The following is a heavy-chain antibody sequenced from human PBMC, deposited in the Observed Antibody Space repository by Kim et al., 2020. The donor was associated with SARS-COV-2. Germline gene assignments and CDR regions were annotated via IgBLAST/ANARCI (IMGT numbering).Heavy chain of an antibody. J-gene: IGHJ6*02. CDR3: TRGHYGLDV. CDR2: ISTTSSYT. CDR1: GFTFSDHY. V-gene: IGHV3-11*06. Sequence: GGSLRLSCEASGFTFSDHYMSWIRQAPGKGPEWVSYISTTSSYTDYADSVKGRFSISRDNAKNSLYLQMNSLRAEDTAVYYCTRGHYGLDVWGQGSTVTVSS.